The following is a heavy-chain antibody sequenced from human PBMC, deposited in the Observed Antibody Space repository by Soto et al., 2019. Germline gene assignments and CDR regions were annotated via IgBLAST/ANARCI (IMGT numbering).Heavy chain of an antibody. CDR3: ARGVSAGVDY. D-gene: IGHD1-26*01. J-gene: IGHJ4*02. CDR1: GYSFTSLD. CDR2: MQPSTGRT. Sequence: ASVKVSCKASGYSFTSLDINWVRQTAGRGLEWMGWMQPSTGRTGYAQKFQGRVTMTRDTSINTAYMELTTLTSDDTAFYYCARGVSAGVDYWGQGTLVTVSS. V-gene: IGHV1-8*01.